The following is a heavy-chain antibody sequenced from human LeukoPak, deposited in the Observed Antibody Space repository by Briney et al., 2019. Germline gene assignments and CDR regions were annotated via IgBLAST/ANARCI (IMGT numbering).Heavy chain of an antibody. J-gene: IGHJ4*02. V-gene: IGHV3-30*02. CDR3: ARVYRGSGWHSFPSYFDY. Sequence: GGSLRLSCAASGLTFSSYGMHWVRQAPGKGLDWVAFIHHDGSNKYYADSVKGRFTISRDNSKNTLYLQMNSLRAEDTAVYYCARVYRGSGWHSFPSYFDYWGQGTLVTVSS. D-gene: IGHD6-19*01. CDR1: GLTFSSYG. CDR2: IHHDGSNK.